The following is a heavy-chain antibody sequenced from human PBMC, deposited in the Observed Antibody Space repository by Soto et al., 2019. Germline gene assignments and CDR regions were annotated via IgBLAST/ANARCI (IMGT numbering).Heavy chain of an antibody. D-gene: IGHD3-3*01. Sequence: PSETLSLTCTVSGGSISSYYWSWIRQPPGKGLEWIGYIYYSGSTNYNPSLKSRVTISVNTSKNQFSLKLSSVTAADTAVYYCARVGDFWSGYYTPAYGMDVWGQGTTVTVSS. CDR3: ARVGDFWSGYYTPAYGMDV. J-gene: IGHJ6*02. V-gene: IGHV4-59*01. CDR2: IYYSGST. CDR1: GGSISSYY.